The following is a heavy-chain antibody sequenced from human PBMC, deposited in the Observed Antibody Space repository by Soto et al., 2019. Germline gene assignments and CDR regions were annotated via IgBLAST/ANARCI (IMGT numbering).Heavy chain of an antibody. CDR3: ARHCRDDFCLNGVPYYYYGMDV. V-gene: IGHV3-21*01. CDR1: GFTFSSYS. D-gene: IGHD3-3*01. Sequence: PGGSLRLSFAASGFTFSSYSMNWVRQAPGKGLEWVSSISSSSSYIYYADAVKGRFTISRDNAKNSLYLQMISLRAEDTAVYYCARHCRDDFCLNGVPYYYYGMDVRGQGTTVTVSS. J-gene: IGHJ6*02. CDR2: ISSSSSYI.